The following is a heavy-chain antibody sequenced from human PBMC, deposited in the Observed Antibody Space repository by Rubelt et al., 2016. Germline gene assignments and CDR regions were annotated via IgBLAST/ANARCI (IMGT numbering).Heavy chain of an antibody. Sequence: SYDGSNKYYADSVKGRFTISRDNSKNTLYLQMNSLRAEDTAVYYCARDLWEFDSSGPIFDYWGQGTLVTVSS. J-gene: IGHJ4*02. CDR3: ARDLWEFDSSGPIFDY. V-gene: IGHV3-30*01. D-gene: IGHD3-22*01. CDR2: SYDGSNK.